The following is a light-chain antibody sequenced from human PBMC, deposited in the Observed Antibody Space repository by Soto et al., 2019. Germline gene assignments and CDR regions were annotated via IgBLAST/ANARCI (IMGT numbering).Light chain of an antibody. J-gene: IGLJ3*02. Sequence: QSVLTQPASVSGSPGQSITISCTGTSSDIGAYNYVSWYQQHPGKAPKLIFYEVSNRPSGVSDRFSGSKSGNTASLTISGLQAEDEADYYCSSYRGTDTWVFGGGTKLTVL. V-gene: IGLV2-14*01. CDR2: EVS. CDR1: SSDIGAYNY. CDR3: SSYRGTDTWV.